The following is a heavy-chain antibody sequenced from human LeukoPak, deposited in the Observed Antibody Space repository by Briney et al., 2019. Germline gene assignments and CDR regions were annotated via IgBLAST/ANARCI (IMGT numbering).Heavy chain of an antibody. CDR1: GFTFSSYA. CDR3: AKGGERLWFGELSEY. J-gene: IGHJ4*02. V-gene: IGHV3-23*01. CDR2: ISGSGGST. Sequence: GGSLRLSCAASGFTFSSYAMSWVRRAPGKGLEWVSAISGSGGSTYYADSVKGRFTISRDNSKNTLYLQMNSLRAEDTAVYYCAKGGERLWFGELSEYWGQGTLVTVSS. D-gene: IGHD3-10*01.